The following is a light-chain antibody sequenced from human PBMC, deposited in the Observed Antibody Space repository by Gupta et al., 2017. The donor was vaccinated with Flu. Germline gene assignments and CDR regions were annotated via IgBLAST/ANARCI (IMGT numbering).Light chain of an antibody. V-gene: IGLV5-45*02. J-gene: IGLJ3*02. CDR2: YKSDSDK. CDR1: RGINVDSYM. CDR3: MTWHNNAWV. Sequence: QAVLTQPSSLSASPGPSVSLTCTFRRGINVDSYMIYWYQQKPGSPPQYLLRYKSDSDKQEASGVPRRFSGSKDVSANAGILLISGLQSDDEAAYYCMTWHNNAWVFGGGTKLTVL.